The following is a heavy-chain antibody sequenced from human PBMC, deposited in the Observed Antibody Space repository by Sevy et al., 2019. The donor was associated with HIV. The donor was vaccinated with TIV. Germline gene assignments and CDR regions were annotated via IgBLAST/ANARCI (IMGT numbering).Heavy chain of an antibody. CDR3: ARDAARVIVPTAGFDS. V-gene: IGHV3-33*01. Sequence: GGSLRLSCVASGFTFRSFSMHWVRQAPGKGLEWVAAIWYDGRTERYADSVQGRFTISRDNSKKTFHLQMNSLRAEDTALYYCARDAARVIVPTAGFDSWGQGTLVTVSS. CDR2: IWYDGRTE. J-gene: IGHJ5*01. D-gene: IGHD1-1*01. CDR1: GFTFRSFS.